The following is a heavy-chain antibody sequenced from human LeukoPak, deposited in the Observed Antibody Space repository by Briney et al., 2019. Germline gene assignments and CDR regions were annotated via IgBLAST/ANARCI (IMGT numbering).Heavy chain of an antibody. Sequence: ASLKVSSTSSGYTFTGYNMNWVRTLPGQGLAWMDWFKTNSGGTNNAQKFQGRDPMTRDTSISIAYMVLSRLRSDDTAVYYCARGRERDYYDSSGYYYGSSCDYWGQGTLVTVSS. J-gene: IGHJ4*02. CDR2: FKTNSGGT. V-gene: IGHV1-2*02. CDR1: GYTFTGYN. CDR3: ARGRERDYYDSSGYYYGSSCDY. D-gene: IGHD3-22*01.